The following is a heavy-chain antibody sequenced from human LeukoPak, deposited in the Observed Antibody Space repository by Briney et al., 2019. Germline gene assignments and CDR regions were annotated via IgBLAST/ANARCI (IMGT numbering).Heavy chain of an antibody. CDR3: ASLLNYYDSSGYSYYYYMDV. Sequence: PSQTLSLTCTVSGGSISSGSYYWSWIRQPAGKGLEWIGRIYTSGSTNYNPSLKSRVTISVDTSKNQFSLKLSSVDAADTAVYYCASLLNYYDSSGYSYYYYMDVWGKGTTVTVSS. CDR2: IYTSGST. V-gene: IGHV4-61*02. D-gene: IGHD3-22*01. J-gene: IGHJ6*03. CDR1: GGSISSGSYY.